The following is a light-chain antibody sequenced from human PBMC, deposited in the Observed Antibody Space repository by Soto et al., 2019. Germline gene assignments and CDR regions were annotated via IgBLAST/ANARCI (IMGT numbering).Light chain of an antibody. J-gene: IGLJ1*01. V-gene: IGLV2-14*01. CDR3: TSFSSSTYLYV. Sequence: QSALTQPASVSWSLGDSITIPCTGTTRDIAGYNYISWYQQLPGKAPKLMIYQVTIRPSGISNRFSGSKSGNTASLTISGLQAEDEADYYCTSFSSSTYLYVFGTGTKVTVL. CDR2: QVT. CDR1: TRDIAGYNY.